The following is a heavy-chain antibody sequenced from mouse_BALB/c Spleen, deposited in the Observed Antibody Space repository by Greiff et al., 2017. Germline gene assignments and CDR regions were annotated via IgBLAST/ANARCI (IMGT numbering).Heavy chain of an antibody. CDR2: ISSGGST. Sequence: EVKLVESGGGLVKPGGSLKLSCAASGFTFSSYAMSWVRQTPEKRLEWVASISSGGSTYYPDSVKGRFTISRDNARNILYLQMSSLRSEDTAMYYCARGPAGYLYYFDYWGQGTTLTVSS. CDR1: GFTFSSYA. V-gene: IGHV5-6-5*01. J-gene: IGHJ2*01. D-gene: IGHD2-2*01. CDR3: ARGPAGYLYYFDY.